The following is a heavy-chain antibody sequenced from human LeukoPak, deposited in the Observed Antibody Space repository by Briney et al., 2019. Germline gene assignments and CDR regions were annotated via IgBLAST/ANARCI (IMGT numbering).Heavy chain of an antibody. D-gene: IGHD2-2*01. J-gene: IGHJ4*02. CDR1: GFTVSSNY. CDR2: IYSCGST. Sequence: GGSLRLSCAASGFTVSSNYMSWVRQAPGKGLEWVSVIYSCGSTYYADSVKGRFTISRDNSKNTLYLQMNSLRAEDTAVYYCAKDHDIVVVPATLDDYWGQGTLVTVSS. V-gene: IGHV3-66*01. CDR3: AKDHDIVVVPATLDDY.